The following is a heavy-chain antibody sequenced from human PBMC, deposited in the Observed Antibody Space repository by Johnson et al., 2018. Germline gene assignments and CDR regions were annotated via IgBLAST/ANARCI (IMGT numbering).Heavy chain of an antibody. J-gene: IGHJ6*03. CDR3: AKDQGDYYYYYMDV. CDR2: ISDSGGST. Sequence: VQLVESGGGLVQPGGSLRLSCAASGFTFSSYAMSWVRQAPGKGLEWVSAISDSGGSTYYADSVKGRFTISRDSSKKTLYLRMNSLRAEDTAVYYCAKDQGDYYYYYMDVWGKGTTVTVSS. V-gene: IGHV3-23*04. CDR1: GFTFSSYA.